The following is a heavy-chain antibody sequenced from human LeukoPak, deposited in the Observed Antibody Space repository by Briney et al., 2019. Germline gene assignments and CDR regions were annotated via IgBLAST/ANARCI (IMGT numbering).Heavy chain of an antibody. D-gene: IGHD4-17*01. Sequence: SETLSLTCTVSGGSISSYYWSWIRQPPGKGLEWIGYIYYSGSTNYNPSLKSRVTISVDTSKNQFSLKLSSVAAADTAVYYCARGYYGDYVSDSYFQHWGQGTLVTVSS. V-gene: IGHV4-59*01. CDR2: IYYSGST. J-gene: IGHJ1*01. CDR3: ARGYYGDYVSDSYFQH. CDR1: GGSISSYY.